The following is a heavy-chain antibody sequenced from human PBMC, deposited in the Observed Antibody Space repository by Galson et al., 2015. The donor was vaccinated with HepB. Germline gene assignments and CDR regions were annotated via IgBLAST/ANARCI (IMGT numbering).Heavy chain of an antibody. CDR3: ARERRAAAGAKGFWFDS. J-gene: IGHJ5*01. CDR2: INTNTGNT. Sequence: SLKVSCEASGYTFTRNSVNWVRQAPGHGPEWVAFINTNTGNTTYAQDFTERFVLSMDTSVSTAYLQISSLKVEDSGVYYCARERRAAAGAKGFWFDSWGQGTLVTVSS. V-gene: IGHV7-4-1*02. CDR1: GYTFTRNS. D-gene: IGHD6-13*01.